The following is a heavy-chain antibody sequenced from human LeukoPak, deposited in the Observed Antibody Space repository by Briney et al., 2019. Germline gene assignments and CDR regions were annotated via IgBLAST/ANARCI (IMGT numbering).Heavy chain of an antibody. CDR2: ISVYSDDT. J-gene: IGHJ4*02. V-gene: IGHV1-18*01. D-gene: IGHD3-22*01. CDR1: GYTFTNYA. CDR3: AREGDSSGYFFRPDY. Sequence: ASVKVSCKASGYTFTNYAISWVRQAPGQGREWMGWISVYSDDTKSAQNFKGRITMTTDTSTSTAYMELRSMRSADTAVYSCAREGDSSGYFFRPDYWGKGTMVTVSS.